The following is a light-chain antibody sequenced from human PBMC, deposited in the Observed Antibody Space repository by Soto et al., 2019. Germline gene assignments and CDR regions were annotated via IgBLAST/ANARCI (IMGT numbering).Light chain of an antibody. J-gene: IGLJ3*02. CDR3: AAWDDSLNAHWV. CDR1: SSNIGSNI. Sequence: QTVVTQPPSASGTPGQRVTISCSGSSSNIGSNIVNWYQQLPGTAPKLLIYRNNQRPSGVPDRFSGSKSGTSASLAISGLQSEDEADYYCAAWDDSLNAHWVFGGGTKLTVL. CDR2: RNN. V-gene: IGLV1-44*01.